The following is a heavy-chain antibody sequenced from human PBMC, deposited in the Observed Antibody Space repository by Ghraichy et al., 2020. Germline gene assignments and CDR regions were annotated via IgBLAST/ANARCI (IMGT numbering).Heavy chain of an antibody. V-gene: IGHV4-34*01. CDR2: INHSGST. J-gene: IGHJ3*02. D-gene: IGHD3-22*01. Sequence: SETLSLTCAVYGGSFSGYYWSWIRQPPGKGLEWIGEINHSGSTNYNPSLKSRVTISVDTSKNQFSLKLSSVTAADTAVYYCARGQMIVVVHRGNAFDIWGQGTMVTVSS. CDR1: GGSFSGYY. CDR3: ARGQMIVVVHRGNAFDI.